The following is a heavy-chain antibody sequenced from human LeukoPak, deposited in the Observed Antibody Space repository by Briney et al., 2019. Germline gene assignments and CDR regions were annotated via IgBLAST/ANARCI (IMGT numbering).Heavy chain of an antibody. CDR1: GFTFSNHA. CDR3: AKGRGFRVWDPWDN. CDR2: ISAGGSST. D-gene: IGHD3-16*01. V-gene: IGHV3-23*01. J-gene: IGHJ4*02. Sequence: AGSLRLSCVASGFTFSNHAMSWVRQAPGKGLDWVSGISAGGSSTHYADPVKGRFTISRDNSKNTLFLEMNSLRVEDTAVYYCAKGRGFRVWDPWDNWGQGTLITVSS.